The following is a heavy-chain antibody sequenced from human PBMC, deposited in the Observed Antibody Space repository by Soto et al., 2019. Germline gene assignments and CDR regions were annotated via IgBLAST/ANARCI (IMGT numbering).Heavy chain of an antibody. Sequence: GGSLRLSFAKSGFTFSSCGIHRVPQAPGKGLEWVVVIWFDVSNKYYAASVKGRFTIFRDNSKNTLYLQMNSLIADDTAVYYCARDLGSITMIVVVMPDYWGQGT. CDR1: GFTFSSCG. CDR3: ARDLGSITMIVVVMPDY. CDR2: IWFDVSNK. V-gene: IGHV3-33*01. J-gene: IGHJ4*02. D-gene: IGHD3-22*01.